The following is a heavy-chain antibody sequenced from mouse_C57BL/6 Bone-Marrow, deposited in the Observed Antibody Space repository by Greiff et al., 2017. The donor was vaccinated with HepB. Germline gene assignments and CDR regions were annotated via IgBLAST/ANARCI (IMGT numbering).Heavy chain of an antibody. J-gene: IGHJ3*01. V-gene: IGHV5-17*01. CDR3: ASPYYYGSSYDFAY. CDR1: GFTFSDYG. CDR2: ISSGSSTI. D-gene: IGHD1-1*01. Sequence: EVQVVESGGGLVKPGGSLKLSCAASGFTFSDYGMHWVRQAPEKGLEWVAYISSGSSTIYYADTVKGRFTLSRDNAKNTLFLQMTSLRSEDTAMYYCASPYYYGSSYDFAYWGQGTLVTVSA.